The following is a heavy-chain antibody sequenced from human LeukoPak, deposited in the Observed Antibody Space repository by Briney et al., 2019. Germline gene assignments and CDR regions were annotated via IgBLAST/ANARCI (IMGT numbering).Heavy chain of an antibody. Sequence: PSETLSLTCTVSGGSISSSSYYWGWIRQPPGKGLEWIGSIYYSGSTNYNPSLKSRVTISVDTSKNQFSLKLSSVTAADTAVYYCARSEYSYGADAFDIWGQGTMVTVSS. V-gene: IGHV4-39*07. J-gene: IGHJ3*02. D-gene: IGHD5-18*01. CDR1: GGSISSSSYY. CDR3: ARSEYSYGADAFDI. CDR2: IYYSGST.